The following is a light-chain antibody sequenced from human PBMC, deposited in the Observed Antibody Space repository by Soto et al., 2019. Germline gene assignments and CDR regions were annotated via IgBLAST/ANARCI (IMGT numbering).Light chain of an antibody. CDR2: EDH. V-gene: IGLV6-57*01. J-gene: IGLJ3*02. CDR1: SGSIASNY. CDR3: QSYDSNNQV. Sequence: NFMLTQPHSVSESPGKTVTISCTRSSGSIASNYVQWFQQRPGSSPTTVIYEDHQRPSGVPDRFSGSIDSSSNSASLTISGLKTEDGADYYCQSYDSNNQVFGGGTKLTVL.